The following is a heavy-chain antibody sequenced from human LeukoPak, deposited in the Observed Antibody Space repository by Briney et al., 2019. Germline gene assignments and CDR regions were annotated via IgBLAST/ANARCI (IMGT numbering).Heavy chain of an antibody. Sequence: GGSLRLSCAASGFTFSNYAMSWVRQAPGKGLEWVSAISGSGGSTYYADSVKGRFTISRDNSKNTLYLQMNSLRAEDTAVYYCAKPTNYYDSSGYYYFDYWGQGTLVTVTS. V-gene: IGHV3-23*01. CDR3: AKPTNYYDSSGYYYFDY. D-gene: IGHD3-22*01. J-gene: IGHJ4*02. CDR2: ISGSGGST. CDR1: GFTFSNYA.